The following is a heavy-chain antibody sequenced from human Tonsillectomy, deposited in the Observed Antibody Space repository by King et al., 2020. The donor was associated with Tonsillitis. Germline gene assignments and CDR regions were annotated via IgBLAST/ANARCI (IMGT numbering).Heavy chain of an antibody. CDR1: GFTFSDYY. CDR3: ARVSRSYDILTGYLDY. J-gene: IGHJ4*02. CDR2: ISCSGSTI. D-gene: IGHD3-9*01. Sequence: QVQLVESGGGLVKPGGSLRLSCAASGFTFSDYYMSWIRQAPGKGLEWVSYISCSGSTIYYADSVKGRFSISRDNAKNSLYLQMNSLRAEDTAVYYCARVSRSYDILTGYLDYWGQGTLVTVSS. V-gene: IGHV3-11*01.